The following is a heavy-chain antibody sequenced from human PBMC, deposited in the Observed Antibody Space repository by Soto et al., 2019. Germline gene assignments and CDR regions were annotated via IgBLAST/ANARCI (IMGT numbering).Heavy chain of an antibody. CDR1: GWSFSGYY. J-gene: IGHJ5*02. V-gene: IGHV4-34*01. Sequence: PSETLSLPCSVYGWSFSGYYWSWIRQPPGKGLEWIGEVSHSGRVNANPSLKSRLTISVDTSKKQFSLKLISVTAADTVVYCCARVVSSGYRLFDPWGLGPPVSVSS. D-gene: IGHD3-22*01. CDR3: ARVVSSGYRLFDP. CDR2: VSHSGRV.